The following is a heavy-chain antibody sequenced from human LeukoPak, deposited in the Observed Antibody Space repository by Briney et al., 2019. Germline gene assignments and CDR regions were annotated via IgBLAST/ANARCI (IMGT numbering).Heavy chain of an antibody. J-gene: IGHJ4*02. V-gene: IGHV3-30*04. Sequence: RSLRLSCAASGFTFSSYAMHWVRQAPGKGLEWVAVISYDGSNKYYADSVKGRFTISRDNSKNTLYLQMNSLRAEDTAVYYCAKGGFGRVEQLVFGYWGQGTLVTVSS. CDR3: AKGGFGRVEQLVFGY. CDR1: GFTFSSYA. D-gene: IGHD6-6*01. CDR2: ISYDGSNK.